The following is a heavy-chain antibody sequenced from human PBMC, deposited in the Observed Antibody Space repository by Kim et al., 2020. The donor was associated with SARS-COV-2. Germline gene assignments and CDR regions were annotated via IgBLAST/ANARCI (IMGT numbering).Heavy chain of an antibody. CDR2: ISGSGGST. D-gene: IGHD3-22*01. Sequence: GGSLRLSCAASGFTFSSYAMSWVRQAPGKGLEWVSAISGSGGSTYYADSVKGRFTISRDNSKNTLYLQMNSLRAEDTAVYYCAKGYYYGSSGYYYGDAFDNWGQGTMVTVSS. J-gene: IGHJ3*02. V-gene: IGHV3-23*01. CDR1: GFTFSSYA. CDR3: AKGYYYGSSGYYYGDAFDN.